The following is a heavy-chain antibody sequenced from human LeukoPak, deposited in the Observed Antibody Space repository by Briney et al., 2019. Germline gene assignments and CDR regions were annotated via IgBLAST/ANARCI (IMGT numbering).Heavy chain of an antibody. J-gene: IGHJ4*02. CDR2: IYYIGST. Sequence: SETLSLTCTVSGGSISSSSYYWGWIRQPPGRGLEWMGSIYYIGSTYYNPSLKSRVTISVDTSKNQFSLKLSSVTAADTAVYYCARHRPRGMIVVVINRPQYFDYWGQGTLVTVSS. CDR1: GGSISSSSYY. V-gene: IGHV4-39*01. CDR3: ARHRPRGMIVVVINRPQYFDY. D-gene: IGHD3-22*01.